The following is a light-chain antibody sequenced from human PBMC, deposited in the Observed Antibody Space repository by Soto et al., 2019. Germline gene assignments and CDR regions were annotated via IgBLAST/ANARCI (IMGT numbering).Light chain of an antibody. CDR3: QQSPMTQYS. Sequence: DSQMRQSLSSLCASVGDRVTITCRASQSINRDLHWYQHRPGEAPNLLISRASSLQSGVPSRFSGSGFGTDFPLTISSRQRADFATYYCQQSPMTQYSFGQGTKVDIK. CDR1: QSINRD. CDR2: RAS. J-gene: IGKJ2*03. V-gene: IGKV1-39*01.